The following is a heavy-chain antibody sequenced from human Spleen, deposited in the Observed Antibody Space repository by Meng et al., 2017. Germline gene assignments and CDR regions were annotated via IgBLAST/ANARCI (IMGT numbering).Heavy chain of an antibody. V-gene: IGHV1-18*01. CDR1: GFNFGTSH. Sequence: QIKLVQSGGEVRNPGASVRVSCRTSGFNFGTSHITWVRQAPGQGLEWLGWIHPSGNANYAQKFQGRVTMTTDTSTTTAYMALRSPRSDDSALYYCVKHSSDWSLDSWGQGTLVTVSS. CDR3: VKHSSDWSLDS. J-gene: IGHJ4*02. CDR2: IHPSGNA. D-gene: IGHD6-19*01.